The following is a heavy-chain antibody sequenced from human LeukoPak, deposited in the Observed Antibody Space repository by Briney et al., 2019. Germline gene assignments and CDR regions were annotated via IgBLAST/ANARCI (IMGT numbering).Heavy chain of an antibody. CDR2: INHSGST. J-gene: IGHJ6*03. Sequence: PSETLSLTCAVYGGSFSGYYWSWIRQPPGKGLEWIGEINHSGSTNYNPSLKSRVTISVDTSKNQFSLKLSSVTAADTAVYYCAREGADDYGDYYYYYYMDVWGKGTTVTVSS. V-gene: IGHV4-34*01. CDR3: AREGADDYGDYYYYYYMDV. CDR1: GGSFSGYY. D-gene: IGHD4-17*01.